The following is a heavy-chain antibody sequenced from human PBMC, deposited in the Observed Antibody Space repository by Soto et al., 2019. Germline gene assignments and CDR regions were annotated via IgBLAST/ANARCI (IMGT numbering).Heavy chain of an antibody. Sequence: PSETLSLTCGVSGCTVASSHWWSWVRQSPGGGLEWIGNVYHTGDTNLNPSLQSRVTISVDKSNNQFSLRLNSLTAADTAVYFCAREIVTAGGNNYFDPWGPGTLVTVSS. CDR3: AREIVTAGGNNYFDP. J-gene: IGHJ5*02. D-gene: IGHD2-21*02. V-gene: IGHV4-4*02. CDR2: VYHTGDT. CDR1: GCTVASSHW.